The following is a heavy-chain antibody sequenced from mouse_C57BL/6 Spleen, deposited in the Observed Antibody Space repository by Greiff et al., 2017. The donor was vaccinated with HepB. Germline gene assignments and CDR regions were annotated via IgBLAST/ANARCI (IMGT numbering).Heavy chain of an antibody. Sequence: EVQLVESGGDLVKPGGSLKLSCAASGFTFSSYGMSWVRQTPDKRLEWVATISSGGSYTYYPDSVKGRFTISRDNAKNTLYLQMSSLKSEDTAMYYCERHDSSDYAMDYWGQGTSVTVSS. CDR3: ERHDSSDYAMDY. CDR1: GFTFSSYG. D-gene: IGHD3-2*01. CDR2: ISSGGSYT. J-gene: IGHJ4*01. V-gene: IGHV5-6*01.